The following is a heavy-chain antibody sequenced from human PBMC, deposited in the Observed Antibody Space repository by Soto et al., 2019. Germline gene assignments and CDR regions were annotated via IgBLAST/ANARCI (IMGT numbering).Heavy chain of an antibody. CDR2: INAGNGNT. Sequence: LVKGSRKACGYTLTGYPMHWLRQTPGQMLEWMGWINAGNGNTKYSQKFQGRVTITRDTSASTAYMELSSLRSEDTAVYYCARGKYYYDSSGPNAFEPWGPGTLVTVSS. V-gene: IGHV1-3*01. J-gene: IGHJ5*02. CDR3: ARGKYYYDSSGPNAFEP. CDR1: GYTLTGYP. D-gene: IGHD3-22*01.